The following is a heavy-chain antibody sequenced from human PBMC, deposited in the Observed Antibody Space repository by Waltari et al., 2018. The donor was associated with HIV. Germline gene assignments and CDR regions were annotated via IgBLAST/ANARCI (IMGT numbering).Heavy chain of an antibody. Sequence: QVQLQQWGAGLLKPSETLSLTCAVYGGSFSGDYGSWIRKPPGQGLEWIGEINHRGSTNYNPSLKSRVIISVDTSMNQFSLKLSSGTAADTAVYYCARARYCSSTRCYTKGRRNSFYYYALDVWGQGTTVTVSS. D-gene: IGHD2-2*02. CDR3: ARARYCSSTRCYTKGRRNSFYYYALDV. V-gene: IGHV4-34*01. CDR1: GGSFSGDY. CDR2: INHRGST. J-gene: IGHJ6*02.